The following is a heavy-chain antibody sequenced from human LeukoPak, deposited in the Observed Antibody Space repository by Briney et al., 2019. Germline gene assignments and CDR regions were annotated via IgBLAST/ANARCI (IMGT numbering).Heavy chain of an antibody. CDR3: AKDLTWFGDKSDY. Sequence: PGGTLRLSCAASGFTFSSYGMSWVRQAPGKGLEWVSAISGSGGSTYYADSVKGRFTISRDNSKNTLYLQMNSLRAEDTAVYYCAKDLTWFGDKSDYWGQGTPVTVSS. J-gene: IGHJ4*02. D-gene: IGHD3-10*01. CDR1: GFTFSSYG. CDR2: ISGSGGST. V-gene: IGHV3-23*01.